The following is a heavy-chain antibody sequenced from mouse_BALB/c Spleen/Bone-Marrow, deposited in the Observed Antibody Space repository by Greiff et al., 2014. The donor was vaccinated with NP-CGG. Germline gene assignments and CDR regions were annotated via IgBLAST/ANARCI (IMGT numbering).Heavy chain of an antibody. D-gene: IGHD4-1*01. V-gene: IGHV3-1*02. J-gene: IGHJ4*01. CDR2: IHYSGTT. Sequence: EVKLQESGPDLVKPSQSLSLTCTVSGYSITSDYSWYWIRQFPGNKLEWMGYIHYSGTTVYNPSLKSRISITRDTSNNQFFLQLNSVTTEDTATYYCARFGGTPYAMDYWGQGTSVTVSS. CDR1: GYSITSDYS. CDR3: ARFGGTPYAMDY.